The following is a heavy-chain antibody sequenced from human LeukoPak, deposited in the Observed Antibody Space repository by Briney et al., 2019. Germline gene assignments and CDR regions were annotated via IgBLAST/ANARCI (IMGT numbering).Heavy chain of an antibody. CDR3: ARGLYGSGSSRKEGVPPYNWFDP. Sequence: ASVKVSCKASGYTFTSYYMHWVRQAPGQGLEWMGIINPSGGSTSYAQKFQGRVTMTRDTSTSTVYMELSSLRSEDTAVYYCARGLYGSGSSRKEGVPPYNWFDPWGQGTLVTVSS. V-gene: IGHV1-46*01. J-gene: IGHJ5*02. CDR2: INPSGGST. CDR1: GYTFTSYY. D-gene: IGHD3-10*01.